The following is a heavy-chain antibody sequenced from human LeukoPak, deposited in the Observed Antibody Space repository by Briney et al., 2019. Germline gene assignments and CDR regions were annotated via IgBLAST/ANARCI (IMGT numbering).Heavy chain of an antibody. V-gene: IGHV1-2*02. CDR2: INPNSGGT. Sequence: GASVKVSCKASGYTFTGYYMHWVRQAPGQGLEWMGWINPNSGGTNYAQKFQGRVTMTRDTSTSTVYMELSSLRSEDTAVYYCAREIPMYYYDSSGYSFGRWGQGTLVTVSS. D-gene: IGHD3-22*01. J-gene: IGHJ4*02. CDR1: GYTFTGYY. CDR3: AREIPMYYYDSSGYSFGR.